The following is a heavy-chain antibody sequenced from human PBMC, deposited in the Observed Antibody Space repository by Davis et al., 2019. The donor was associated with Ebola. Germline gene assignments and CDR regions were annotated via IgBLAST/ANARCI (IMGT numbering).Heavy chain of an antibody. CDR1: GFTFSDYY. CDR3: AASGPYYFDY. J-gene: IGHJ4*02. V-gene: IGHV3-11*04. Sequence: GESLKISCAASGFTFSDYYMSWIRQAPGKGLEWVSYISSSSSTIYYADSVKGRFTISRDNAKNSLYLQMNSLRDEDTAVYYCAASGPYYFDYWGQGTLVTVSS. D-gene: IGHD6-19*01. CDR2: ISSSSSTI.